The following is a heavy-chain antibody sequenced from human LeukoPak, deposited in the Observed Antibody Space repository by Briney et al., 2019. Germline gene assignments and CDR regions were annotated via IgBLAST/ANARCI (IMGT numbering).Heavy chain of an antibody. CDR3: AKGATTATRHFDL. Sequence: GGSLRLSCAVSGITLSNYGMSWVRQAPGKGLEWVAGISDSGGRTNYADSVKGRFTISRDNPKNTLYLQMNSLRAEDTAVYFCAKGATTATRHFDLWGRGTLVTISS. CDR1: GITLSNYG. J-gene: IGHJ2*01. V-gene: IGHV3-23*01. D-gene: IGHD4-17*01. CDR2: ISDSGGRT.